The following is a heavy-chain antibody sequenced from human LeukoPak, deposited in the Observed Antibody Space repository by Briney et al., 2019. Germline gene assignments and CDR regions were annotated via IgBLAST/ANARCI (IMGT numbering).Heavy chain of an antibody. J-gene: IGHJ6*02. CDR1: GFTFSSYA. CDR3: ARERTGFDWLSNHYYYYGMDV. CDR2: ISGSGGST. V-gene: IGHV3-23*01. D-gene: IGHD3-9*01. Sequence: GGSLRLSCAASGFTFSSYAMSWVRQAPGKGLEWVSTISGSGGSTYYADSVKGRFTISRDNSKNTLYLQMNSLRAEDTAVYYCARERTGFDWLSNHYYYYGMDVWGQGTTVTVSS.